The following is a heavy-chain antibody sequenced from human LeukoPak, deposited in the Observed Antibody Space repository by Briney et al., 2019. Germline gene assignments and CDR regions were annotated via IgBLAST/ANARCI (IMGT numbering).Heavy chain of an antibody. Sequence: SETLSLTCTVSGGSISSYYWSWIRQPPGKGLEWIGSIFYSGITNYNPSLKSRVTISVDTSKNQFSLRLSSVTAADTAIHYCARRIAVTGEFDYWGQGTLVTVSS. CDR3: ARRIAVTGEFDY. J-gene: IGHJ4*02. CDR1: GGSISSYY. CDR2: IFYSGIT. V-gene: IGHV4-59*08. D-gene: IGHD6-19*01.